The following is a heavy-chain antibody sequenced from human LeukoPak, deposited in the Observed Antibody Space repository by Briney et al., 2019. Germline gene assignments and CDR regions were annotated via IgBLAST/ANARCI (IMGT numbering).Heavy chain of an antibody. CDR1: GFIFGDYA. Sequence: GGSLRLSCTASGFIFGDYAVSWFRQAPGKGLEWVAFIRSIAYGGTTEYAESVKDRFTISRDDSKSIAYLQMNSLKTEDTAVYYCARDRLRWSPSSGAFDIWGQGTMVTVSS. CDR3: ARDRLRWSPSSGAFDI. D-gene: IGHD4-23*01. J-gene: IGHJ3*02. CDR2: IRSIAYGGTT. V-gene: IGHV3-49*03.